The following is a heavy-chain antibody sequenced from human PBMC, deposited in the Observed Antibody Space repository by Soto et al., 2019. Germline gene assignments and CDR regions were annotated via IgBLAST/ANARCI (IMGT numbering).Heavy chain of an antibody. J-gene: IGHJ5*02. CDR3: ARKGRYCTSASCYAWWFDP. CDR1: GGSFSGYY. V-gene: IGHV4-34*01. CDR2: INHRGST. Sequence: SETLSLTCAVYGGSFSGYYWSWIRQPPGKGLEWIGEINHRGSTNYNPSLKSRVTISVDTSKNQFSLKLTSVTAADTAVYYCARKGRYCTSASCYAWWFDPWGQGTPVTVSS. D-gene: IGHD2-2*01.